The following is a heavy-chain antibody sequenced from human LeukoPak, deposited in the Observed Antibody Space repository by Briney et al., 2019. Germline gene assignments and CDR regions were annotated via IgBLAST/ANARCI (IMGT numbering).Heavy chain of an antibody. V-gene: IGHV1-46*01. CDR3: ARGPRARTIFGVVISRPSHYYYYMDV. CDR1: GYTFTSYY. D-gene: IGHD3-3*01. J-gene: IGHJ6*03. CDR2: INPSGGST. Sequence: GASVKVSCKASGYTFTSYYMHWVRQAPGQGLEWMGIINPSGGSTSYAQKFQGRVTMTRDMSTSTVYMELSSLRSEDTAVYYCARGPRARTIFGVVISRPSHYYYYMDVWGKGTTVTVSS.